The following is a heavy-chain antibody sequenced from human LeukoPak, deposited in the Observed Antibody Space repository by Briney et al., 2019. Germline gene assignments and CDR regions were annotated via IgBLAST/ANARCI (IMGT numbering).Heavy chain of an antibody. V-gene: IGHV4-31*03. CDR3: AGDYSNYYYYMDV. J-gene: IGHJ6*03. Sequence: NTSETLSLTCTVSGGSISSGGYYWSWIRQHPGKGLEWIGYIYYSGSTYYNPSLKSRVTISVDTSKNQFSLKLSSVTAADTAVYYCAGDYSNYYYYMDVWGKGTTVTVSS. CDR1: GGSISSGGYY. D-gene: IGHD4-11*01. CDR2: IYYSGST.